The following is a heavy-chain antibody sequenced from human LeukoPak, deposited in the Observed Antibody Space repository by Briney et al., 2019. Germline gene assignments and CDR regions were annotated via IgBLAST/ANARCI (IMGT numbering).Heavy chain of an antibody. CDR1: GFTFSNYW. V-gene: IGHV3-7*04. CDR2: IEQDGSEK. CDR3: ARDDYGSGSLTY. D-gene: IGHD3-10*01. J-gene: IGHJ4*02. Sequence: PGGSLRLSCAASGFTFSNYWMTWVRQAPGKGLEWVANIEQDGSEKYYVDSVKGRFTISRDNAKNSLYLQMNSLRVEDTAVYHCARDDYGSGSLTYWGQGTLVTVSS.